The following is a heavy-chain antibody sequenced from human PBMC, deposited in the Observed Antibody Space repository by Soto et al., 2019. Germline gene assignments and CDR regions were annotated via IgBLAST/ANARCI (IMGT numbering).Heavy chain of an antibody. CDR1: GFTFSSYS. V-gene: IGHV3-21*01. CDR2: ISSSSSYI. Sequence: GGSLRLSCAASGFTFSSYSMNWVRQAPGKGLEWVSSISSSSSYIYYADSAKGRFTISRDNAKNSLYLQMNSLRAEDTAVYYCARDLSSSWYPHYFDYWGQGTLVTVSS. J-gene: IGHJ4*02. D-gene: IGHD6-13*01. CDR3: ARDLSSSWYPHYFDY.